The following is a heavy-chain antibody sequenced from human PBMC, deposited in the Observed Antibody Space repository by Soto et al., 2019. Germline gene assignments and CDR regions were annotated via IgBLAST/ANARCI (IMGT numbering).Heavy chain of an antibody. CDR3: TTEQGYCSGGTCFYHFYGMDV. CDR2: IKSKTDGGTT. J-gene: IGHJ6*02. CDR1: GFTFTNAW. D-gene: IGHD2-15*01. Sequence: EVQLVESGGGLVKPGESLRLSCAASGFTFTNAWMSWVRQAPGKGLEWDGRIKSKTDGGTTDYAAPVKGRFTISRDDSENTLYLQMNSLKTEDTAVYYCTTEQGYCSGGTCFYHFYGMDVWGQGTTVTVSS. V-gene: IGHV3-15*01.